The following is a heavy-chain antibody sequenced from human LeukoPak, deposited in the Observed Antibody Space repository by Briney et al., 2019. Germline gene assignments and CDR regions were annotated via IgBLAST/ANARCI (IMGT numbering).Heavy chain of an antibody. V-gene: IGHV3-23*01. CDR3: ARAPVTTCRGTFCYPFDY. J-gene: IGHJ4*02. CDR1: GFTLSSYA. D-gene: IGHD1-1*01. CDR2: MSETGNT. Sequence: GGSLRLSCAASGFTLSSYAMSWVRQAPGKGLEWVAAMSETGNTYHAESVRGRFTISRDSSRNTLFLQMNRLRPEDAAIYYCARAPVTTCRGTFCYPFDYWGLGTLVTVSS.